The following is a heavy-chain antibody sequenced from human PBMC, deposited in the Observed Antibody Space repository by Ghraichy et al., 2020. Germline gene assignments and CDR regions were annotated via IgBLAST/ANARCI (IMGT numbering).Heavy chain of an antibody. CDR3: ANGRRDGYNSLVAAYPEYFDN. D-gene: IGHD5-24*01. J-gene: IGHJ4*02. V-gene: IGHV3-30*18. CDR1: GFTFSSHG. Sequence: GGSLRLSCAASGFTFSSHGMHWVRQAPGKGLEWVAVISYDGRDKYYADSVKGRFTISRDNSKNKLYLQMNSPRAEDTAVYYCANGRRDGYNSLVAAYPEYFDNWGQGTLVTVSS. CDR2: ISYDGRDK.